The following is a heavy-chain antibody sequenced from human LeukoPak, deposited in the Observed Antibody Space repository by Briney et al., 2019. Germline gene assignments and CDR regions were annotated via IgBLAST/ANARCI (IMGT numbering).Heavy chain of an antibody. Sequence: PSETLSLTCTVSGGSISSGGYYWSWIRQHPGKGLEWIGYIYYSGSTYYNPSLKSRVTISVDTSKNQFSLKLSSVTAADTAVYYCAREREYYYDSSQPNGDNWFDPWGQGTLVTVSS. CDR1: GGSISSGGYY. CDR2: IYYSGST. J-gene: IGHJ5*02. D-gene: IGHD3-22*01. CDR3: AREREYYYDSSQPNGDNWFDP. V-gene: IGHV4-31*03.